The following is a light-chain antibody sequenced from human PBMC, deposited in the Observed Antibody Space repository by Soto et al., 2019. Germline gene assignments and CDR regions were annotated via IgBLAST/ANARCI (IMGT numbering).Light chain of an antibody. J-gene: IGKJ3*01. V-gene: IGKV1-8*01. Sequence: AIRMTQSPSSFSASTGDRVTVTCRASQGISSYLAWYQQKPGKAPKLLIYAASTLQSGVPSRFSGSGSGTDFTLTISSLQPEDFATYYCQQSYSTSVTFGPGTKVDIK. CDR2: AAS. CDR3: QQSYSTSVT. CDR1: QGISSY.